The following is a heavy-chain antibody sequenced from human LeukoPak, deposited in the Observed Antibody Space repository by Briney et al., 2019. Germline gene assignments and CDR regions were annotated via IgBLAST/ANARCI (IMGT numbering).Heavy chain of an antibody. CDR1: GFTFSSYG. J-gene: IGHJ4*02. Sequence: GGSLRLSCAASGFTFSSYGMHWVRQAPGKGLEWVAFIRYDGSNKYYADSVKGRFTISRDNSRNTLYLQMNSLRAEDTAVYYCAKDSSGWPTLFDYWGQGTLVTVSS. CDR2: IRYDGSNK. D-gene: IGHD6-19*01. CDR3: AKDSSGWPTLFDY. V-gene: IGHV3-30*02.